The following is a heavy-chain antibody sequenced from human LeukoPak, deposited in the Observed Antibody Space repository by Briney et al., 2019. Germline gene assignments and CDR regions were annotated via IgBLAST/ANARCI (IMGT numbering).Heavy chain of an antibody. V-gene: IGHV1-2*02. D-gene: IGHD6-19*01. CDR3: ARTLIQQWLVRAFDI. Sequence: GASVKVSCKASGYTFTGYYMHWVRQAPGQGLEWMGWINPNSGGTNYAQKFQGRVTMTRDTSISTAYMELSRLRSDDTAVYYCARTLIQQWLVRAFDIWGQGTMVTVSS. CDR1: GYTFTGYY. J-gene: IGHJ3*02. CDR2: INPNSGGT.